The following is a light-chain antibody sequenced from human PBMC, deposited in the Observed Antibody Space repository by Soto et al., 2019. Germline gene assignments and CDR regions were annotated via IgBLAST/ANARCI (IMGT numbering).Light chain of an antibody. J-gene: IGLJ2*01. Sequence: QSALPQPASVSGSPEQSITISCTGTSSDVGAYNLVSWYQQHPGKAPRLIIYEGSKRPSGISHRFSGSKSDNTASLTISGRRAEDEAHYHCCSYAGSRTFVFGGGTKVTVL. V-gene: IGLV2-23*01. CDR3: CSYAGSRTFV. CDR2: EGS. CDR1: SSDVGAYNL.